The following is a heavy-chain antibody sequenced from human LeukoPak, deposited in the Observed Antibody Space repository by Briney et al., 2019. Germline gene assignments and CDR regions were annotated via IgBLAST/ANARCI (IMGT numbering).Heavy chain of an antibody. CDR1: GFTFTSSA. Sequence: SVKVSCKASGFTFTSSAVQWVRQARGQRLEWIGWIVVGSGNTNYAQKFQERVTITRDMSTSTAYMELSSLRSEDTAVYYCATYCGGDCYRYYFDYWGQGTLVTVSS. J-gene: IGHJ4*02. CDR3: ATYCGGDCYRYYFDY. CDR2: IVVGSGNT. V-gene: IGHV1-58*01. D-gene: IGHD2-21*02.